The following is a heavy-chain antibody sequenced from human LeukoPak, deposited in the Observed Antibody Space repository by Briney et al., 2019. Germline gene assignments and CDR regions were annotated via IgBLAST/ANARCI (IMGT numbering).Heavy chain of an antibody. Sequence: SETLSLTCTVSGGSISRYYWSWIRQPAGKGLEWIGRIYTSGSTNYNPSLKSRVTMSVDTSKNQFSLKLSSVTAADTAVYYCARDQLDFWSGYTYYYGMDVWGQGTTVTVSS. D-gene: IGHD3-3*01. CDR1: GGSISRYY. CDR2: IYTSGST. CDR3: ARDQLDFWSGYTYYYGMDV. V-gene: IGHV4-4*07. J-gene: IGHJ6*02.